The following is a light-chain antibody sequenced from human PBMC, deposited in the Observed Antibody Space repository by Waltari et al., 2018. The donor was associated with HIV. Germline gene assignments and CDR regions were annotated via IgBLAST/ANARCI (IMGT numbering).Light chain of an antibody. CDR3: AAWDDSLSGRV. Sequence: QSVLTQPPSASGTPGQRVTISCSGSSSNIGSNSVNWYQQLPGTAPKPLIYNNDQRPSGVPALFSGSRSGTSASLAISGLQSEDEADDYCAAWDDSLSGRVVGGGTKLTVL. CDR2: NND. CDR1: SSNIGSNS. J-gene: IGLJ2*01. V-gene: IGLV1-44*01.